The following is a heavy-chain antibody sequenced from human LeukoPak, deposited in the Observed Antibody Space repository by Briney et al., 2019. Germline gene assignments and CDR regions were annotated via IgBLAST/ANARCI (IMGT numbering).Heavy chain of an antibody. Sequence: SETLSLTCAVYGGSFSGYYWSWIRQPPGKGLEWIGEINHSGSTNYNPSLKSRVTISVDTSKNQFSLKLSSVTAADTAVYYCARDQKYSSTPIFFDIWGQGTMVTVSS. CDR2: INHSGST. D-gene: IGHD6-13*01. V-gene: IGHV4-34*01. J-gene: IGHJ3*02. CDR3: ARDQKYSSTPIFFDI. CDR1: GGSFSGYY.